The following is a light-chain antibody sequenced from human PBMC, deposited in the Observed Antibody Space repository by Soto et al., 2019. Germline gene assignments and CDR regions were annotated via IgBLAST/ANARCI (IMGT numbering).Light chain of an antibody. V-gene: IGKV3-11*01. CDR3: QQRSNWPLT. CDR1: QTISSY. CDR2: DAS. Sequence: EIVLTQSPATLSLSPGERATLSCRASQTISSYLAWYQQKPGQAPRLLIYDASNRAAGIPARFSGIGSGTDFTLTISSLEPEDLAVYYCQQRSNWPLTFGGGTKAETK. J-gene: IGKJ4*01.